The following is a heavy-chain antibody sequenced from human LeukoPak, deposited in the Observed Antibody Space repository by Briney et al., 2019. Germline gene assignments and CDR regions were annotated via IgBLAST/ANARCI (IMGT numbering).Heavy chain of an antibody. D-gene: IGHD5-18*01. V-gene: IGHV3-23*01. CDR2: ISGSGGST. CDR1: GFTFSSYA. CDR3: AKDRDSYGYANWFDP. Sequence: GGSLRLSCAASGFTFSSYAMSWVRQAPGKGLEWVSGISGSGGSTYYADSVKGRFTIFRDNSKNTLYLQMNSLRAEDTAVYYCAKDRDSYGYANWFDPWGQGTLVTVSS. J-gene: IGHJ5*02.